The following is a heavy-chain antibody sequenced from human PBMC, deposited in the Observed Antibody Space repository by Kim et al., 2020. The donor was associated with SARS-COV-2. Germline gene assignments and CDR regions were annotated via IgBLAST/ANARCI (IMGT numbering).Heavy chain of an antibody. D-gene: IGHD3-10*01. Sequence: GGSLRLSCAVSGLTFGNHGMHWVRQAPGKGLEWVAVIRHDGSRQYYAESVKGRFTISRDNSKNTPYLEVTSLRVDDTARYHCVGNYGDTLGNWGQGTLV. CDR1: GLTFGNHG. CDR2: IRHDGSRQ. J-gene: IGHJ4*02. CDR3: VGNYGDTLGN. V-gene: IGHV3-33*03.